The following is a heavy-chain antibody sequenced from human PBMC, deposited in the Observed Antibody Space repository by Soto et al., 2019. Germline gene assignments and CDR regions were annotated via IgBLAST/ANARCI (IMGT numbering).Heavy chain of an antibody. J-gene: IGHJ6*02. CDR2: ISGSGGST. Sequence: EVQLLESGGGLVQPGGSLRLSCAASGFTFSSYAMSWVRQAPGKGLEWVSAISGSGGSTYYADSVKGRFTISRDNSKNTLYLRMNSLRAEHTAVYYCAKARQMEPDSKYDSWYDHYGMDVWGQGTTVTVSS. D-gene: IGHD1-1*01. V-gene: IGHV3-23*01. CDR3: AKARQMEPDSKYDSWYDHYGMDV. CDR1: GFTFSSYA.